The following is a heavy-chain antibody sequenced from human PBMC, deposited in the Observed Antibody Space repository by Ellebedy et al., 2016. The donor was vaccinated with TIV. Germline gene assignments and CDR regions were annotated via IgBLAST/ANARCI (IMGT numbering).Heavy chain of an antibody. CDR2: ISWDSGST. CDR1: GFTFGYYT. D-gene: IGHD6-13*01. CDR3: AAQQQFHDAFDI. V-gene: IGHV3-43*01. Sequence: GESLKISCAASGFTFGYYTMNWVRQGPGKGLEWVSLISWDSGSTYYADSVKGRFTISRDNSTNTLYLQMNGLRAEDTAVYYCAAQQQFHDAFDIWGQGTMVTVSS. J-gene: IGHJ3*02.